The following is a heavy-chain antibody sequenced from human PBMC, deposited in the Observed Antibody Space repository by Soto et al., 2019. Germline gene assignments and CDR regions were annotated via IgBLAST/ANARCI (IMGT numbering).Heavy chain of an antibody. V-gene: IGHV4-30-4*01. Sequence: QVKLQESGQGLVKPSQTLSLTCSVSGDSISTADYFWTWIRQPPGKGLEWIGYIYYSGRTYYNPSLKSRASVSVDTSQNQFSLNLTYVTAADTAVYYCARGGFTYGHLNYWGQGALVTVS. D-gene: IGHD5-18*01. CDR2: IYYSGRT. CDR1: GDSISTADYF. CDR3: ARGGFTYGHLNY. J-gene: IGHJ4*02.